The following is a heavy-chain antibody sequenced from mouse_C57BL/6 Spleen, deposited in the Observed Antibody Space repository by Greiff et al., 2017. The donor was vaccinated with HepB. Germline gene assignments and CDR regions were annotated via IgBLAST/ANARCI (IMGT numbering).Heavy chain of an antibody. V-gene: IGHV1-52*01. Sequence: QVQLQQPGAELVRPGSSVKLSCKASGYTFTSYWMHWVKQRPIQGLEWIGNIDPSDSETHYNQKFKDKATLTVDKSSSTAYMQLSSLTSEDSAVYSCASSYSNYGNYALDYWGQGTSVTVSS. D-gene: IGHD2-5*01. J-gene: IGHJ4*01. CDR1: GYTFTSYW. CDR3: ASSYSNYGNYALDY. CDR2: IDPSDSET.